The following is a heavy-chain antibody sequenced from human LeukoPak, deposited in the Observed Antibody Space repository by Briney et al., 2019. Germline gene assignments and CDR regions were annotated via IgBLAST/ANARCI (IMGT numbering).Heavy chain of an antibody. V-gene: IGHV3-21*06. Sequence: GGSLRLSCTASGLTFSTSGFNWVRQAPGKGLEWVASIGPTGSDRYHADSIKGRFTISRDNANNFLYLQMHSLRAEDTAVYYCATETNGRHYDYWGQGTLLTVSS. J-gene: IGHJ4*02. D-gene: IGHD1-14*01. CDR2: IGPTGSDR. CDR1: GLTFSTSG. CDR3: ATETNGRHYDY.